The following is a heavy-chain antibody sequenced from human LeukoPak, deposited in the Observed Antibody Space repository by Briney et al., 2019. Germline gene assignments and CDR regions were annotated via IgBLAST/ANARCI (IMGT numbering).Heavy chain of an antibody. J-gene: IGHJ5*02. V-gene: IGHV4-34*01. Sequence: SETLSLTCAVYGGSFSGYYWSWIRQPPGKGLEWIGEINHSGSTNYNPSLKSRVTISVDTSKNQFSLKLSSVTAADTAVYFCARQTDGGFSWGQGTLVTVSS. CDR3: ARQTDGGFS. CDR2: INHSGST. CDR1: GGSFSGYY.